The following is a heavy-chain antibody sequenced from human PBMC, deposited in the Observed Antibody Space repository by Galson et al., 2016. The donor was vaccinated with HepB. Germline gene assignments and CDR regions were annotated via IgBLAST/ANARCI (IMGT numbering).Heavy chain of an antibody. CDR1: GGSISSSSYY. V-gene: IGHV4-39*01. Sequence: ETLSLTCTVSGGSISSSSYYWGWIRQPPGKGLEWIGSIYYSGSTYYNPSLKSRVTISVDTSKNQFSLNLSSVTAADTAVYYCARHSYYYGNFDYWGQGTLVTVSS. CDR3: ARHSYYYGNFDY. D-gene: IGHD1-26*01. CDR2: IYYSGST. J-gene: IGHJ4*02.